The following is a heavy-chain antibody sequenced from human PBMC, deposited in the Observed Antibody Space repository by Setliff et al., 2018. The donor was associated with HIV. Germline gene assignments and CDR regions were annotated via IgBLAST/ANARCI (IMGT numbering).Heavy chain of an antibody. D-gene: IGHD6-19*01. V-gene: IGHV3-7*03. Sequence: PGGSLRLSCVASGFTFSRYWMSWVRQAPGKGLEFVDNIKEDGSVTNYVDSVKGRFTISRDNAKNLVFLQMSSLRAEDTAAYYCARDPGSSSFDYWGQGTPVTVSS. CDR2: IKEDGSVT. J-gene: IGHJ4*02. CDR1: GFTFSRYW. CDR3: ARDPGSSSFDY.